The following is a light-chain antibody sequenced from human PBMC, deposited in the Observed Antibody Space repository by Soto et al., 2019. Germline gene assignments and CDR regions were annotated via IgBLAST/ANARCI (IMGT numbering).Light chain of an antibody. Sequence: VFTQSPSTVSSSPGERATLSCRASQTVSSKLAWYQHKPGQAPRLLIYDTSNRATGIPARFSGSGSGTDFTLTISSLEPEDFAVYYCQHRDNWLYTFGQGTKVDIK. CDR1: QTVSSK. CDR2: DTS. V-gene: IGKV3-11*01. J-gene: IGKJ2*01. CDR3: QHRDNWLYT.